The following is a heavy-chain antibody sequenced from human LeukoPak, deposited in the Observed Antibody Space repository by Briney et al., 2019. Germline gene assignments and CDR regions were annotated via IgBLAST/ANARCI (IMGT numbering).Heavy chain of an antibody. J-gene: IGHJ6*02. CDR1: GGSISSYY. CDR3: ARDAVDGMDV. Sequence: PSETLPLTCTVSGGSISSYYWSWIRQPPGKGLEWIGYIYYSGSTNYNPSLKSRVTISVDTSKNQISLKLSSMTAADTAVYYCARDAVDGMDVWGQGTTVTVSS. V-gene: IGHV4-59*01. CDR2: IYYSGST.